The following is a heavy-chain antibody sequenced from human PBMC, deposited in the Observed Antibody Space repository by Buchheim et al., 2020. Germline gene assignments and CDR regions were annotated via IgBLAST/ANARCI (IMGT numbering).Heavy chain of an antibody. J-gene: IGHJ5*02. CDR2: ISTSGST. V-gene: IGHV3-23*01. Sequence: EAQLLESGGGVVQPGGSLRLSCAASGFTFKNYVMSWVRQAPGKGLQWVSAISTSGSTYYADSVKGRFTISRDNSMDTLFLQMNSLRAEDTGVYYCARPGFGSQSYYERTHANWFDPWGQGT. CDR1: GFTFKNYV. CDR3: ARPGFGSQSYYERTHANWFDP. D-gene: IGHD3-10*01.